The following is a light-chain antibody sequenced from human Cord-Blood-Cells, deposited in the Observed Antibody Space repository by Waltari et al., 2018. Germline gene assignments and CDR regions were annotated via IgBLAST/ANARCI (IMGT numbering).Light chain of an antibody. J-gene: IGKJ2*01. CDR2: LGS. CDR3: MQALQTPYT. Sequence: DIVMTQSLLALPVSPGEPASIPCRSRQSLLHSNGYNYLDWYLQKPGQSPQLLIYLGSNRASGVPDRFSGSGSGTDFTLKISRVEAEDVGVYYCMQALQTPYTFGQGTKLEIK. CDR1: QSLLHSNGYNY. V-gene: IGKV2-28*01.